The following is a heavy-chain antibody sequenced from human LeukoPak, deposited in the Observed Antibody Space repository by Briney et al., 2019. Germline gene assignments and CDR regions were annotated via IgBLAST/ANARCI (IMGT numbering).Heavy chain of an antibody. J-gene: IGHJ3*02. CDR2: IYYSGST. D-gene: IGHD3-22*01. CDR1: GGSISSYY. Sequence: SETLSLTCTVSGGSISSYYWSWIRQPPGKGPEWIGYIYYSGSTNYNPSLKSRVTISVDTSKNQFSLKLSSVTAADTAVYHCAREDDYYDSSGYYYVAFDIWGQGTMVTVSS. CDR3: AREDDYYDSSGYYYVAFDI. V-gene: IGHV4-59*01.